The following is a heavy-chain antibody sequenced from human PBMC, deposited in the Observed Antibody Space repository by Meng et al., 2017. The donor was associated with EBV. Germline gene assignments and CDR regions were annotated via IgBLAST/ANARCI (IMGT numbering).Heavy chain of an antibody. CDR3: ARVSPKRYFDYLAPTDY. CDR1: GGSVNGYF. Sequence: QVQLQQWGAGLFKPSETLSLTCAVCGGSVNGYFWCWIRQPPGKGLEWIGELHHSGSTNYNPSLKSRLRISVDTSKNQFSLNLTSVTAADTAVYYCARVSPKRYFDYLAPTDYWGQGTLVTVSS. CDR2: LHHSGST. V-gene: IGHV4-34*01. J-gene: IGHJ4*02. D-gene: IGHD3-9*01.